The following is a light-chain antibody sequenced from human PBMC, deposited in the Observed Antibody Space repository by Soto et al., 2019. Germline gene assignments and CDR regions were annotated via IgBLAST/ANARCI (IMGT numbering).Light chain of an antibody. CDR1: SSNIGAGYD. CDR3: QSYDSSLSAWV. Sequence: QSALTQPPSVSGAPGQRVTISCTGSSSNIGAGYDVHWYQQLPGTAPKLLIYRNTNRPSGVPDRFSGSKSGTSASLAITGLQAEDEADYYCQSYDSSLSAWVFGGGTKVTVL. J-gene: IGLJ3*02. CDR2: RNT. V-gene: IGLV1-40*01.